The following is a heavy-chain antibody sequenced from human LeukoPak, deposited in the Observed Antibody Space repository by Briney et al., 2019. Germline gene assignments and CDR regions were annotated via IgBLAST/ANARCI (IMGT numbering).Heavy chain of an antibody. CDR2: MNPNSGNT. CDR1: GYTFTTYV. CDR3: AIEYYYDTSDYWGAAFDI. D-gene: IGHD3-22*01. V-gene: IGHV1-8*02. J-gene: IGHJ3*02. Sequence: ASVKVSCKASGYTFTTYVISWERQATGQGLEWMGWMNPNSGNTGYAPKFQGRVTMTRNTSIFTAYMELSSLRSEDTAVYYCAIEYYYDTSDYWGAAFDIWGQGTMVTVSS.